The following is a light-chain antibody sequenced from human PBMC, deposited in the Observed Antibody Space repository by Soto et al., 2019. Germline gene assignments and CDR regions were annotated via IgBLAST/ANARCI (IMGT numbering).Light chain of an antibody. CDR1: QSVSSSY. V-gene: IGKV3-15*01. J-gene: IGKJ1*01. CDR2: GAF. Sequence: EIVLTQSPGTLSLSPGERATLSCRASQSVSSSYLAWYQQKPGQAPRLLIYGAFTRAAGVPARFSGSGSGTEFTLTISSLQSEDSAVYFCQQYATWPKTFGQGTKVDIK. CDR3: QQYATWPKT.